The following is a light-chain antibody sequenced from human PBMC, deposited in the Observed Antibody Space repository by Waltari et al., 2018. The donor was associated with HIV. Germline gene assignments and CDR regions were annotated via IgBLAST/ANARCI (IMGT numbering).Light chain of an antibody. CDR1: SSDFGFDNY. CDR2: EVS. Sequence: QSVLTQPASVSGSPGQSVTISCTGTSSDFGFDNYVSWYQQYPGKAPTLIIYEVSSRPSGVSDLSSGSNDGNTASLTISGLQNEDEADYFCTSYTTSDTLRFGGGTKVTVL. J-gene: IGLJ3*02. V-gene: IGLV2-14*03. CDR3: TSYTTSDTLR.